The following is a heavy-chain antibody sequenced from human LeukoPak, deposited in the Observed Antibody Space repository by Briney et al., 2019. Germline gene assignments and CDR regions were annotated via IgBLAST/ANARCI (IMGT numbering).Heavy chain of an antibody. CDR3: ARGAGSSSSWRAYYYYYMDV. J-gene: IGHJ6*03. V-gene: IGHV1-18*01. Sequence: GASVKVSCKASGYTFTSYGISWVRQAPGQGLERMGWISAYNGNTNYAQKLQGRVTMTTDTSTSTAYMELSSLRSEDTAVYYCARGAGSSSSWRAYYYYYMDVWGKGTTVTVSS. CDR2: ISAYNGNT. CDR1: GYTFTSYG. D-gene: IGHD6-13*01.